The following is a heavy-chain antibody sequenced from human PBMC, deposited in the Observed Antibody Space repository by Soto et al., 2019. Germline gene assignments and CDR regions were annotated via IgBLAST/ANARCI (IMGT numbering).Heavy chain of an antibody. D-gene: IGHD6-6*01. J-gene: IGHJ4*02. CDR2: TYYRSKWYN. Sequence: PSQTLSLTCAISGDRVSSNSVAWNWIRQSPSRGLEWLGRTYYRSKWYNDSAASVKSRITINPDTSKNQFSLQLSSVTPEDTAVYYCARHLRYEYSSSRFYFDYWGQGTLVTVSS. V-gene: IGHV6-1*01. CDR3: ARHLRYEYSSSRFYFDY. CDR1: GDRVSSNSVA.